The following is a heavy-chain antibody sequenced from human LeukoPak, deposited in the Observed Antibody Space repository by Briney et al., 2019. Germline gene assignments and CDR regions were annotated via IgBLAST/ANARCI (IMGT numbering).Heavy chain of an antibody. Sequence: GGSLRLSCAASGFTFSSYAMSWVRQAPGKGLEWVSAISGSGGSTYYADSVKGRFTISRDNSKNTLYLQMNNLRAEDTAVYYCAKIYYDYVWGSFVDPWGQGTLVTVSS. CDR3: AKIYYDYVWGSFVDP. D-gene: IGHD3-16*01. CDR1: GFTFSSYA. J-gene: IGHJ5*02. V-gene: IGHV3-23*01. CDR2: ISGSGGST.